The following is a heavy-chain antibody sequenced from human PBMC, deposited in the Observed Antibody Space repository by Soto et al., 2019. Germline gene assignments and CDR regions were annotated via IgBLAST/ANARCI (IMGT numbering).Heavy chain of an antibody. V-gene: IGHV1-8*01. D-gene: IGHD3-16*02. CDR3: ARFSGGYYDYIWGSYRLGTRDY. J-gene: IGHJ4*02. CDR1: GYTFTSYD. Sequence: ASVKVSCKASGYTFTSYDINWVRQATGQGLEWMGWMNPNSGNTGYAQKFQGRVTMTRNTSISTAYMELSSLRSEDTAVYYCARFSGGYYDYIWGSYRLGTRDYWGQGTLVTVSS. CDR2: MNPNSGNT.